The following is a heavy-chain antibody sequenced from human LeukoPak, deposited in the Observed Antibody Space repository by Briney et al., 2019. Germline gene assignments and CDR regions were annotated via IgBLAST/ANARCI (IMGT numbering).Heavy chain of an antibody. CDR2: ISYDGSNK. D-gene: IGHD5-12*01. V-gene: IGHV3-30*18. CDR3: AKGHSGYYRGWFDP. J-gene: IGHJ5*02. CDR1: GFTFSSYA. Sequence: GGSLRLSCAASGFTFSSYAMSWVRQAPGKGLEWVAVISYDGSNKYYADSVKGRFTISRDNSKNTLYLQMNSLRAEDTAVYYCAKGHSGYYRGWFDPWGQGTLVTVSS.